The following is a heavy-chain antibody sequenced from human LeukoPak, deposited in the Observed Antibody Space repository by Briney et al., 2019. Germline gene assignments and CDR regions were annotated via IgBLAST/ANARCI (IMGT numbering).Heavy chain of an antibody. J-gene: IGHJ4*02. V-gene: IGHV4-59*12. CDR3: ARETHEYSSSYTDYSDY. CDR1: GGSISSYY. D-gene: IGHD6-6*01. Sequence: SETLSLTCTVSGGSISSYYWSWIRQPPGKGLEWIGYIYYSGSTNYNPSLKSRVTISVDTSKNQFSLKLSSVTAADTAVYYCARETHEYSSSYTDYSDYWGQGTLVTVSP. CDR2: IYYSGST.